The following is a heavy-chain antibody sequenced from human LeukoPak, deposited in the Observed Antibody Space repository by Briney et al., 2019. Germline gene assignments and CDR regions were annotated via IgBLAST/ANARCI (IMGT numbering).Heavy chain of an antibody. J-gene: IGHJ4*02. D-gene: IGHD3-9*01. CDR3: ARGDTYYDILTGYYAVGY. CDR2: ISSSGSTI. Sequence: PGVSVRLSCAASGFTFSDYYMSWIRQAPGKGLEWVSYISSSGSTIYYADSVKGRFTISRDNAKNSLYLQMNSLRAEDTAVYYCARGDTYYDILTGYYAVGYWGQGTLVTVSS. V-gene: IGHV3-11*01. CDR1: GFTFSDYY.